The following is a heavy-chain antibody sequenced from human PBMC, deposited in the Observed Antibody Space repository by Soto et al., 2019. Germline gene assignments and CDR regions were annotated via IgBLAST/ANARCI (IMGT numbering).Heavy chain of an antibody. Sequence: QVQLQESGPGLVKASETQSLTCTVAGGTISRYYWSWIRQPPGKGLEWIGYIYYSGSTNYNPSLKSRVTISVDTSKNQFSLKLSSVTAADTAVYYCASHSAIAAAAPSAFDYWGQGTLVTVSS. CDR1: GGTISRYY. D-gene: IGHD6-13*01. CDR2: IYYSGST. CDR3: ASHSAIAAAAPSAFDY. V-gene: IGHV4-59*08. J-gene: IGHJ4*02.